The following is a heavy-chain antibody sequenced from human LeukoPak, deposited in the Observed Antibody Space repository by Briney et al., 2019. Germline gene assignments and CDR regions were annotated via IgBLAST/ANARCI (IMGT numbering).Heavy chain of an antibody. V-gene: IGHV3-21*01. CDR3: ARVYYDSSGYPLDAFDI. D-gene: IGHD3-22*01. J-gene: IGHJ3*02. Sequence: PGGSLRLSCAASRFTFSSYSMNWVRQAPGKGLEWVSSISSSSSYIYYADSVKGRFTISRDNAKNSLYLQMNSLRAEDTAVYYCARVYYDSSGYPLDAFDIWGQGTMVTVSS. CDR2: ISSSSSYI. CDR1: RFTFSSYS.